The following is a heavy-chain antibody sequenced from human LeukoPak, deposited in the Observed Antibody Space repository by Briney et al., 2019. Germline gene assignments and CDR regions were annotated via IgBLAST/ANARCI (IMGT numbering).Heavy chain of an antibody. Sequence: ASVTVSCKASGYTFTSYGISWVRQAPGQGLEWMGWISAYNGNTNYAQELQGRVTMTTDTSTSTAYMELRSLRSDDTAVYYCARGPSGSYDEGYFDYWGQGTLVTVSS. CDR3: ARGPSGSYDEGYFDY. CDR1: GYTFTSYG. J-gene: IGHJ4*02. D-gene: IGHD1-26*01. V-gene: IGHV1-18*01. CDR2: ISAYNGNT.